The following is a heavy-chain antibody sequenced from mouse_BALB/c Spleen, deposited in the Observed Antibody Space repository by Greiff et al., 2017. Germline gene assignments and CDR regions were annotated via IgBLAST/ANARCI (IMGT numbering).Heavy chain of an antibody. V-gene: IGHV14-3*02. Sequence: EVQRVESGAELVKPGASVKLSCTASGFNIKDTYMHWVKQRPEQGLEWIGRIDPANGNTKYDPKFQGKATITADTSSNTAYLQLSSLTSEDTAVYYCARGGGSREFYWGQGTTLTVSS. CDR1: GFNIKDTY. J-gene: IGHJ2*01. CDR2: IDPANGNT. D-gene: IGHD1-1*01. CDR3: ARGGGSREFY.